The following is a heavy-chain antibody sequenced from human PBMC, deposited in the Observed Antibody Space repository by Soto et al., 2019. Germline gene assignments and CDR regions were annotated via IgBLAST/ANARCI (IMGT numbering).Heavy chain of an antibody. CDR1: GYTFTSYA. V-gene: IGHV1-3*01. CDR2: INAGNGNT. D-gene: IGHD2-21*02. CDR3: ARYIVGVTAADY. J-gene: IGHJ4*02. Sequence: ASVKVSCKASGYTFTSYAMHWVRQAPGQRLEWMGWINAGNGNTKYSQKFQGRVTITRDTSASTAYMELSSLRSEDTAVYYCARYIVGVTAADYWGQGTLVTVSS.